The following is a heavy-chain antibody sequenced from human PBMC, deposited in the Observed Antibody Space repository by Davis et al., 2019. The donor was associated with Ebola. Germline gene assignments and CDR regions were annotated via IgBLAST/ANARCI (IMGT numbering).Heavy chain of an antibody. D-gene: IGHD5-12*01. V-gene: IGHV3-9*01. CDR3: AKDLKGGYALYYYYGMDV. Sequence: SLKISCAASGFTFDDYAMHWVRQAPGKGLEWVSGISWNSGSIGYADSAKGRFTISRDNAKNSLYLQMNSLRAEDTALYYCAKDLKGGYALYYYYGMDVWGQGTTVTVSS. CDR2: ISWNSGSI. CDR1: GFTFDDYA. J-gene: IGHJ6*02.